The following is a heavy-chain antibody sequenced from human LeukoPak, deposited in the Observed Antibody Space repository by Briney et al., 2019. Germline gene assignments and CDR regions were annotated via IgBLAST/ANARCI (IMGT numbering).Heavy chain of an antibody. CDR3: ARDHDRDGYNWFDY. CDR1: VGSISSYY. V-gene: IGHV4-4*07. D-gene: IGHD5-24*01. J-gene: IGHJ4*02. CDR2: IYTSGST. Sequence: SETLSLTCTVSVGSISSYYRGWIRQPAGKGLEWIGRIYTSGSTNYNPSLKSRVTISVDTSKNQFSLKLRSVTAADTAVYYCARDHDRDGYNWFDYWGQGTLVTVSS.